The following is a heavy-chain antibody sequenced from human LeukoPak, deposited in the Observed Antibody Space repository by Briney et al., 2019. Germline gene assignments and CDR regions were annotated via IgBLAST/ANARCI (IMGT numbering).Heavy chain of an antibody. CDR2: FDPEDGET. D-gene: IGHD6-13*01. CDR1: GYTFTGYY. CDR3: ATGPSAAAGYALDYYYMDV. J-gene: IGHJ6*03. V-gene: IGHV1-24*01. Sequence: ASVKVSCKASGYTFTGYYMHWVRQAPGKGLEWMGGFDPEDGETIYAQKFQGRVTMTEDTSTDTAYMELSSLRSEDTAVYYCATGPSAAAGYALDYYYMDVWGKGTTVTVSS.